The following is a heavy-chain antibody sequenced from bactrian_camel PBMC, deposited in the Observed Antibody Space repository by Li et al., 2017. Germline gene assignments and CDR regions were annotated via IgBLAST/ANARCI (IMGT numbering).Heavy chain of an antibody. CDR1: GYIYGSSC. V-gene: IGHV3S53*01. J-gene: IGHJ4*01. CDR2: IYGGVTT. CDR3: AARDDGSCSLNPGWTY. Sequence: HVQLVESGGGSVQAGGSLRPSCAAPGYIYGSSCLGWFREGPGKEREGVAAIYGGVTTYYADSVKGRFTISQDSIDNTLYLQMNSLKPEDTAIYYCAARDDGSCSLNPGWTYRGQGTQVTVS. D-gene: IGHD3*01.